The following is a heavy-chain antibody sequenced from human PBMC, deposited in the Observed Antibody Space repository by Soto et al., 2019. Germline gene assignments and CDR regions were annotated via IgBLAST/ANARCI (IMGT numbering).Heavy chain of an antibody. CDR1: GYTLTSYY. V-gene: IGHV1-46*03. J-gene: IGHJ4*02. CDR2: INPSGGST. Sequence: ASVKVSCKASGYTLTSYYMHWVRQAPGQGLEWMGIINPSGGSTSYAQKFQGRVTMTRDTSTSTVYMELSSLRSEDTAVYYCARDLSADDDFWSGRTYYFDYWGQGTLVTVSS. CDR3: ARDLSADDDFWSGRTYYFDY. D-gene: IGHD3-3*01.